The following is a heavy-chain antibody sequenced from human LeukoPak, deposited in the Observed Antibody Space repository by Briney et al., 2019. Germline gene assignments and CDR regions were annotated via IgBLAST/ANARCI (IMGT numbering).Heavy chain of an antibody. V-gene: IGHV1-2*02. CDR3: ARGGADIVGNFDY. CDR2: INPNSGGT. CDR1: GYTFTSYY. D-gene: IGHD5-12*01. Sequence: GASVKVSCKASGYTFTSYYMHWVRQAPGQGLEWMGWINPNSGGTNYAQKFQGRVTMTRDTPISTAYMELSRLRSDDTAVYYCARGGADIVGNFDYWGQGTLVTVSS. J-gene: IGHJ4*02.